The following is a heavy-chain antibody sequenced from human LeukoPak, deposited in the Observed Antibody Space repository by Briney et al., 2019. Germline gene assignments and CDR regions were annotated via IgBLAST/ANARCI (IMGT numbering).Heavy chain of an antibody. V-gene: IGHV3-48*01. CDR2: VSSSGTTT. J-gene: IGHJ4*02. Sequence: GGSLRLSCAASGFTFSSYSVIWARQAPGKGLEWVSYVSSSGTTTYYADSVKGRFTISRDNGKNLVSLQMNSLRAEDTAVYYCARMEDGALDYWGQGTLVTVSS. CDR3: ARMEDGALDY. D-gene: IGHD5-24*01. CDR1: GFTFSSYS.